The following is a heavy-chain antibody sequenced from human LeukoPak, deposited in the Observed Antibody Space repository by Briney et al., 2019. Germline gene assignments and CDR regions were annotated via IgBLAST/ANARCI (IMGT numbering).Heavy chain of an antibody. CDR1: GFTFSNYG. D-gene: IGHD5-18*01. J-gene: IGHJ4*02. V-gene: IGHV3-33*01. CDR3: ARDDSGQLDY. Sequence: PGRSLRLSCAASGFTFSNYGMHWVRQAPGKGLEWVAVIWYDGSNKYYADSVKGRFTISRDNSKNTLYLQMNSLRAEDTAVYYCARDDSGQLDYWGQGTLVTVSS. CDR2: IWYDGSNK.